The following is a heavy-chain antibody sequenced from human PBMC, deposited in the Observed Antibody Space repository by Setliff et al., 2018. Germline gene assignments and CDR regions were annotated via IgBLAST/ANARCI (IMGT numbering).Heavy chain of an antibody. CDR3: AHIRAIFGVVVNWFDP. J-gene: IGHJ5*02. V-gene: IGHV2-5*02. D-gene: IGHD3-3*01. CDR1: GFSLSTSGVG. Sequence: SGPTLVNPTQTLTLTCTFSGFSLSTSGVGVGWIRQPPGKALEWLALIYWDDSERYSPSLKSRLTITKDTSKNQVVLKMTNMDPVDTATYYCAHIRAIFGVVVNWFDPWGQGNLVTVSS. CDR2: IYWDDSE.